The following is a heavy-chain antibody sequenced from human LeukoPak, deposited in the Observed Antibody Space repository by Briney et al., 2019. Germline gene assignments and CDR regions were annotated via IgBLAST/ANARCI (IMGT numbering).Heavy chain of an antibody. V-gene: IGHV3-21*01. Sequence: PGGSLRLSCAASGITFSIYTMNWVRQAPGKGLEWVSSISSGSGNIFYAGSVKGRFTISRDNAKDSLYLQMNSLRAEDMAVYYCARTNSGSYYYYNYMDIWGKGTTVAVSS. CDR2: ISSGSGNI. J-gene: IGHJ6*03. D-gene: IGHD1-26*01. CDR3: ARTNSGSYYYYNYMDI. CDR1: GITFSIYT.